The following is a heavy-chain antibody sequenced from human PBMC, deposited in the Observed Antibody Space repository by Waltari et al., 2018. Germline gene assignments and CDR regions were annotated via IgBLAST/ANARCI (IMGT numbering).Heavy chain of an antibody. J-gene: IGHJ4*02. CDR1: GFTFSNFG. Sequence: QVQLVESGGGVVQPGRSLRLSCAASGFTFSNFGMHWVRQAPGKGLDWVAVIWHDGSKKDYAGSVKGRFTISRDNSKNTLYLQMNSLRLEDTAVYYCAREEGNMWDHGDYVGQGTLVTVSS. CDR2: IWHDGSKK. D-gene: IGHD1-26*01. V-gene: IGHV3-33*01. CDR3: AREEGNMWDHGDY.